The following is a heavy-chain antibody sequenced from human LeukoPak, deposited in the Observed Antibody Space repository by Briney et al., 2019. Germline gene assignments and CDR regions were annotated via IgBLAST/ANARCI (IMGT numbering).Heavy chain of an antibody. J-gene: IGHJ4*02. V-gene: IGHV1-2*02. CDR2: ISPNSGAT. CDR1: GYTFTDYN. D-gene: IGHD1-26*01. CDR3: ATVGAITAGGSDY. Sequence: ASVKVSCKASGYTFTDYNMHWVRQAPGQGLEWMGWISPNSGATNYAQRFQGRVTLTRDTSISTAYMELSRLRSDDTAVYYCATVGAITAGGSDYWGQGTQVTVSS.